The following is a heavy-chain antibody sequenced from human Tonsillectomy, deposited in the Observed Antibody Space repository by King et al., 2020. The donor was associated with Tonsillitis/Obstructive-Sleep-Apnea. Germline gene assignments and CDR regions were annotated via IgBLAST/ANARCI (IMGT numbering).Heavy chain of an antibody. V-gene: IGHV3-11*01. CDR2: IGTSGSPI. CDR1: GFSFSDYY. D-gene: IGHD1-7*01. J-gene: IGHJ4*02. Sequence: VQLVESGGGLVKPGGSLRLSCAASGFSFSDYYMTWIRQSPGKGLEWISYIGTSGSPIYYADSVKGRFTISRDNAKSSLYLQMNSLRAEDTAVYYCARGYNWNYGSNFDYWGQGTLVTVSS. CDR3: ARGYNWNYGSNFDY.